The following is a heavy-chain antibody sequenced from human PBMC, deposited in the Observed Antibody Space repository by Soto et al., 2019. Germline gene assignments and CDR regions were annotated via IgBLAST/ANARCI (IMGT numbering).Heavy chain of an antibody. CDR2: INPFDGSR. D-gene: IGHD3-10*01. Sequence: SVKVSCKASGYIFTRYYLHWVRQAPGQGLEWMGWINPFDGSRMFAQSFQGRVTFTRDTSTSTVYMELSGLRSDDTAVYYCSRVDPGETSPFDHWGQGTLVTVSS. CDR3: SRVDPGETSPFDH. J-gene: IGHJ4*02. V-gene: IGHV1-46*03. CDR1: GYIFTRYY.